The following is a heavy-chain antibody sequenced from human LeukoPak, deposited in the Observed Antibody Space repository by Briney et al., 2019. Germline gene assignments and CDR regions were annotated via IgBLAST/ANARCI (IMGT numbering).Heavy chain of an antibody. V-gene: IGHV3-48*01. CDR1: GFSFSTYD. CDR3: ARAARPKLRFLDFDY. CDR2: LSSTGGTR. J-gene: IGHJ4*02. D-gene: IGHD3-3*01. Sequence: GGSLRLSCVASGFSFSTYDMNWVRQAPGKGLEWVSYLSSTGGTRYYANSVKGRFTISRDDAKNSLYLQISGLRAEDTAVYYCARAARPKLRFLDFDYWGQGTLLTVSS.